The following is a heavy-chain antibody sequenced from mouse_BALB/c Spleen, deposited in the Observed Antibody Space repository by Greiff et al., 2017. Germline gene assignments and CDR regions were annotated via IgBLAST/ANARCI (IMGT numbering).Heavy chain of an antibody. D-gene: IGHD2-3*01. Sequence: VQVVESGAELVRPGVSVKISCKGSGYTFTDYAMHWVKQSHAKSLEWIGVISTYYGDASYNQKFKGKATMTVDKSSSTAYMELRSLTSEDSAVYYCARSGYSPSYYAMDYWGQGTSVTVSS. J-gene: IGHJ4*01. V-gene: IGHV1S137*01. CDR3: ARSGYSPSYYAMDY. CDR2: ISTYYGDA. CDR1: GYTFTDYA.